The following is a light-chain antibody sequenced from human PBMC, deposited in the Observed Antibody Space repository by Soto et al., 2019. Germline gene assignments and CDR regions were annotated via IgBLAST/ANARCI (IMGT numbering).Light chain of an antibody. V-gene: IGKV3-20*01. CDR3: QQHGSSPLN. J-gene: IGKJ4*01. CDR1: QSVSSSY. CDR2: GTS. Sequence: EIVLTQSPGTLSLSPGERATLSCRASQSVSSSYLAWYQQKPGQAPRLLIYGTSIRATGIPVRFSGSGSGTDFTLSIIRLETEYFAVYYCQQHGSSPLNFGGGNKVEIK.